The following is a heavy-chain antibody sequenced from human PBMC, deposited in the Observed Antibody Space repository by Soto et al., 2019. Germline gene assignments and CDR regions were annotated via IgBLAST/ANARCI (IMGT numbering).Heavy chain of an antibody. CDR1: GFTFNSYG. J-gene: IGHJ4*02. D-gene: IGHD3-3*01. Sequence: TGGSLRLSCAASGFTFNSYGMHWVRQAPGKGLEWVAVTSYDGNNKYYADSVKGRFTISRDNSNNTLYLQMNSLRTEDTAVYYCAKDLGAIFGHISYWGQGTLVTVSS. CDR2: TSYDGNNK. CDR3: AKDLGAIFGHISY. V-gene: IGHV3-30*18.